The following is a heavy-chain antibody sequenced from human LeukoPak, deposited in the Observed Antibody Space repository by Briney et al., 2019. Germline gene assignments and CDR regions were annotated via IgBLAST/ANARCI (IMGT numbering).Heavy chain of an antibody. Sequence: PGGSLRLLCAASGFPFRYFWINWVRQAPGKGLEGVANINHDGSERYYVDSMRGRFTISRDNAKNSVYLQMNSLRAEDTAVYYCAKGGYDYALSASHLDYWGQGTLVTVSS. J-gene: IGHJ4*02. CDR2: INHDGSER. CDR3: AKGGYDYALSASHLDY. CDR1: GFPFRYFW. V-gene: IGHV3-7*03. D-gene: IGHD3-16*01.